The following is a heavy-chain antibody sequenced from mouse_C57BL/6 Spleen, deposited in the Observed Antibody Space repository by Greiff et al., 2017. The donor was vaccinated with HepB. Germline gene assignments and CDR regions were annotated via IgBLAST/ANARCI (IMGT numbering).Heavy chain of an antibody. CDR2: ISSGSSTI. J-gene: IGHJ3*01. CDR3: ASYGNYWTWFAY. CDR1: GFTFSDYG. Sequence: DVHLVESGGGLVKPGGSLKLSCAASGFTFSDYGMHWVRQAPEKGLEWVAYISSGSSTIYYADTVKGRFTISRDNAKNTLFLQMTSLRSEDTAMYYCASYGNYWTWFAYWGQGTLVTVSA. V-gene: IGHV5-17*01. D-gene: IGHD2-1*01.